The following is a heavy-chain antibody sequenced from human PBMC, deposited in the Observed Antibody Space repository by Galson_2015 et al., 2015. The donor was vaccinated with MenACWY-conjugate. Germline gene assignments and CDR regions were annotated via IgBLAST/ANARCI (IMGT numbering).Heavy chain of an antibody. Sequence: SLRLSCAPSGFTFSNSWMGWVCQVPGKGLEWVANIKHDGSGKFYVDSVKGRFIISRDNAKNSLYLQMDSLRAEDTAVYFCARAKEQWLSKTFDVWGQGTLVTVSS. D-gene: IGHD6-19*01. CDR2: IKHDGSGK. CDR1: GFTFSNSW. CDR3: ARAKEQWLSKTFDV. V-gene: IGHV3-7*01. J-gene: IGHJ3*01.